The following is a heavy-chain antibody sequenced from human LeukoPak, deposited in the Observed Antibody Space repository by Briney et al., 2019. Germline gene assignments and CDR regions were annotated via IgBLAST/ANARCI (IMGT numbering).Heavy chain of an antibody. CDR1: GGTFSSYA. V-gene: IGHV1-69*06. CDR3: ARDFSPALEQWLVRGFDP. D-gene: IGHD6-19*01. J-gene: IGHJ5*02. CDR2: IIPIFGTA. Sequence: ASVKVSCKASGGTFSSYAISWVRQVPGQGLEWMGGIIPIFGTANYAQKFQGRVTITADKSTSTAYMELSSLRSEDTAVYYCARDFSPALEQWLVRGFDPWGQGTLVTVSS.